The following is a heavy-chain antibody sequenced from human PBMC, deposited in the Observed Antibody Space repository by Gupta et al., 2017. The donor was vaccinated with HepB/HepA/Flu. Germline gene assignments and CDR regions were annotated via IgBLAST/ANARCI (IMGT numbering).Heavy chain of an antibody. Sequence: QLQLQESGPGLVKPSETLSLTCTVSGGSISSSSYYWGWIRQPPGKGLEWIGSIYYSGSTYYNPSLKSRVTISVDTSKNQFSLKLSSVTAADTAVYYCARTPRGGTFDIWGQGTMVTVSS. CDR3: ARTPRGGTFDI. D-gene: IGHD2-15*01. CDR1: GGSISSSSYY. J-gene: IGHJ3*02. V-gene: IGHV4-39*01. CDR2: IYYSGST.